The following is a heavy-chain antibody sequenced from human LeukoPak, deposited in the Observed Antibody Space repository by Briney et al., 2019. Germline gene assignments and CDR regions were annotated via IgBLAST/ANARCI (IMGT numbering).Heavy chain of an antibody. Sequence: ASVKVSCKASGYTFTGYYMHWVRQAPGQGLEWMGWINPNSGGTNYAQKFQGRVTMTRGASISTAYMELSRLRSDDTAVYYCARGQKLRFLEWLPAPFHAWGQGTLVTVSS. CDR3: ARGQKLRFLEWLPAPFHA. CDR2: INPNSGGT. J-gene: IGHJ5*02. CDR1: GYTFTGYY. D-gene: IGHD3-3*01. V-gene: IGHV1-2*02.